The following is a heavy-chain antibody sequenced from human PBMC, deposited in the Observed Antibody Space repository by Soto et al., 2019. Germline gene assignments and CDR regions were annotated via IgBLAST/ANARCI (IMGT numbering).Heavy chain of an antibody. CDR2: IWYDGSKK. D-gene: IGHD3-3*01. Sequence: GGSLRLSCAASGFTFSSLGMHWVRQAPGKGLEWVSLIWYDGSKKSYGDSVKGRFTISRDNSRNTVYLQMSSLRADDTAVYYCARDASYYSLWSGYYPSRNGLDVWGQGTTVTVS. J-gene: IGHJ6*02. CDR3: ARDASYYSLWSGYYPSRNGLDV. V-gene: IGHV3-33*01. CDR1: GFTFSSLG.